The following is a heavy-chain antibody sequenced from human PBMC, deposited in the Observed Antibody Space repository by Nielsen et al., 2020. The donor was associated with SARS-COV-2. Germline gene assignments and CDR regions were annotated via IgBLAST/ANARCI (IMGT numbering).Heavy chain of an antibody. Sequence: SVKVSCKASGGTFSSYAISWVRQAPGQGLEWMGGIIPIFGTANYAQKFQGRVTITADESTSTAYMELSSLRSEDTAVYYCARSDKGGYYYYYYYMDVWGKGTTVTVSS. J-gene: IGHJ6*03. CDR3: ARSDKGGYYYYYYYMDV. V-gene: IGHV1-69*13. CDR1: GGTFSSYA. CDR2: IIPIFGTA. D-gene: IGHD5-12*01.